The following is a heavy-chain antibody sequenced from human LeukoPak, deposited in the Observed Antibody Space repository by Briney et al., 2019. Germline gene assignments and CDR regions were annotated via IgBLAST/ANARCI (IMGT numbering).Heavy chain of an antibody. D-gene: IGHD2-2*01. J-gene: IGHJ4*02. CDR3: ARGIVPAAVPPYFDF. V-gene: IGHV1-2*02. Sequence: GASVKVSCKTSGYTFTGYYIHWVRQAPGQGLEWMGWINPSSGDTKYAQKFRGRVTMTTDTSIRTAYMEPSRLTSGDTAVYYCARGIVPAAVPPYFDFWGQGSLVTVSS. CDR1: GYTFTGYY. CDR2: INPSSGDT.